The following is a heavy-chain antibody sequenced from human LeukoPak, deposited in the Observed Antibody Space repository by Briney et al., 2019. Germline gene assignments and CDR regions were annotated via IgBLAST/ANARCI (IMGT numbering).Heavy chain of an antibody. D-gene: IGHD2-2*01. CDR3: ARARYCSSTSCYRVTNNWFDP. CDR1: GYSFTNYW. V-gene: IGHV5-51*01. J-gene: IGHJ5*02. CDR2: IYPGDSDT. Sequence: GESLKISCKGSGYSFTNYWIGWVRQMPGKGLEWMGIIYPGDSDTRYSTSFQGQVTISADKSISTAYLQWSSLKASDTAMYYCARARYCSSTSCYRVTNNWFDPWGQGTLVTVSS.